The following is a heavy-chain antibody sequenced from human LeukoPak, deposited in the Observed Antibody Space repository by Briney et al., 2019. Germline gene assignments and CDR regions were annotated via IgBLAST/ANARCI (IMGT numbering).Heavy chain of an antibody. CDR1: GYSISTGYY. CDR2: IYYSGST. J-gene: IGHJ4*02. V-gene: IGHV4-59*12. D-gene: IGHD3-16*01. CDR3: ARAARGSGGIYYFDY. Sequence: PSETLSLTCTVSGYSISTGYYWSWIRQPPGKGLEWIGYIYYSGSTNYNPSLKSRVTISVDTSKNQFSLKLSSVTAADTAVYYCARAARGSGGIYYFDYWGQGTLVTVSS.